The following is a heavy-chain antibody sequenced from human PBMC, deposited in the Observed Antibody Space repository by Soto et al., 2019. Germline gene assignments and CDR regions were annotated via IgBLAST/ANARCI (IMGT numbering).Heavy chain of an antibody. V-gene: IGHV3-33*01. CDR2: IWYDGSNK. CDR1: GFTFSSYG. CDR3: ARDPGVTVAHNWFDP. J-gene: IGHJ5*02. D-gene: IGHD3-10*01. Sequence: GGSLRLSCAASGFTFSSYGMHWVRQAPGKGLEWVAVIWYDGSNKYYADSVKGRFTISRDNSKNTLYLQMNSLRAEDTAVYYCARDPGVTVAHNWFDPWGQGTLVTVSS.